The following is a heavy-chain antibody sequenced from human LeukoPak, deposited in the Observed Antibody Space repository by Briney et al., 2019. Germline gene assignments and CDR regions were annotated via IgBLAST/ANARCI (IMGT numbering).Heavy chain of an antibody. J-gene: IGHJ4*02. CDR3: AASAWDY. Sequence: PGRPLRLSCAASGFTFSSYGMHWVRQAPGKGLEWVAVISYDGSNKYYADSVKGRFTISRDNSKNTLYLQVNSLRAEDTAVYYCAASAWDYWGQGTLVTVSS. V-gene: IGHV3-30*03. D-gene: IGHD3-10*01. CDR2: ISYDGSNK. CDR1: GFTFSSYG.